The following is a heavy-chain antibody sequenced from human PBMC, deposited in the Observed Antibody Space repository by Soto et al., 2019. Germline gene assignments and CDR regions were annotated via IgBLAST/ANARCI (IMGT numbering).Heavy chain of an antibody. J-gene: IGHJ4*02. D-gene: IGHD2-15*01. CDR3: AKGASCSGGSCCSGNCDY. CDR2: ISGSGSST. V-gene: IGHV3-23*01. CDR1: GFTFSSYG. Sequence: GGSLRLSCAASGFTFSSYGMNWVRQAPGKGLEWVSAISGSGSSTYYADSVRGRFTISRDNSKNTLYLQMNSLRADDTAVYYCAKGASCSGGSCCSGNCDYWGQGTLVTVSS.